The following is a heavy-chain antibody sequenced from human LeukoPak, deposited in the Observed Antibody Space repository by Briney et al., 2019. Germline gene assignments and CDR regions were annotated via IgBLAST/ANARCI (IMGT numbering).Heavy chain of an antibody. D-gene: IGHD3-22*01. CDR1: GGSFSGYY. V-gene: IGHV4-34*01. J-gene: IGHJ4*02. CDR3: ARSKDGSGFAAY. CDR2: INHSGST. Sequence: SETLSLTCAVYGGSFSGYYWSWIRQPPGKGLEWIGEINHSGSTNYNPSLKSRVTISVDTSKNQFSLKLSSVIAADTAMYYCARSKDGSGFAAYWGQGTQVTVSS.